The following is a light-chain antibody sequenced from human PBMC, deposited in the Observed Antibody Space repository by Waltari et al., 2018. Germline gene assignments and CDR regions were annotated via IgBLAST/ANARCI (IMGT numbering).Light chain of an antibody. CDR1: QSVGTY. J-gene: IGKJ4*01. Sequence: DIVLTQSPAILSFSPGERATPSCRASQSVGTYLAWYQQRPGQSPRLLIYDASYSATGIPARFSGSGSETDFTLTISSLQPEDFAVYYCQQRRNWPLTFGGGTRVQI. V-gene: IGKV3-11*01. CDR2: DAS. CDR3: QQRRNWPLT.